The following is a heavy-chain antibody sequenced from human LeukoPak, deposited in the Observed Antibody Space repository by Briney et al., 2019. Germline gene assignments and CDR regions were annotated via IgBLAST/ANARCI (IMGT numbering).Heavy chain of an antibody. CDR3: AKGNWGVDY. Sequence: GGSLRLSCAASGFTFSSYGMHWVRQAPGKGLEWVPVISYDGSNKYYADSVKGRFTTSRDNSKNTLYLQMNSLGAEDTAVYYCAKGNWGVDYWGQGTLVTVSS. CDR2: ISYDGSNK. V-gene: IGHV3-30*18. D-gene: IGHD7-27*01. J-gene: IGHJ4*02. CDR1: GFTFSSYG.